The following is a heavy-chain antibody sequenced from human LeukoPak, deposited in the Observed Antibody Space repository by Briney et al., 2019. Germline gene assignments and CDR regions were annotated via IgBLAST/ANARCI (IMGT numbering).Heavy chain of an antibody. J-gene: IGHJ4*02. V-gene: IGHV3-49*04. CDR1: GFTFGDYA. CDR3: TRVTYYYDNSGYFHFDS. CDR2: IRRKAHGGTT. D-gene: IGHD3-22*01. Sequence: GGSLRLSCTASGFTFGDYAMSWVRQAPGKGLEWVRFIRRKAHGGTTEYAASVKGRFSSSRDDSKSIAYLQMNSLKTEDTAVYFCTRVTYYYDNSGYFHFDSRGQGSLVTVSS.